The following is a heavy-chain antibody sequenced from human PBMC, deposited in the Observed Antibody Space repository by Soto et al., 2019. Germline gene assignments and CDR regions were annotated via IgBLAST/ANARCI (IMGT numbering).Heavy chain of an antibody. CDR3: ARIIAAAGPEDY. V-gene: IGHV1-2*02. J-gene: IGHJ4*02. CDR2: INPNSGGT. CDR1: GYTFTGYY. Sequence: ASVKVSCKASGYTFTGYYMHWVRQAPGQGLEWMGWINPNSGGTNYAQKFQGRVTMTRDTSISTAYMELSRLRSDDTAVYYCARIIAAAGPEDYWGQGTLVTVSS. D-gene: IGHD6-13*01.